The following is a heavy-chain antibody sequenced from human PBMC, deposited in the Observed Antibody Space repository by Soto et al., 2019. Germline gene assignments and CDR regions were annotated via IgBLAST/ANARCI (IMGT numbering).Heavy chain of an antibody. D-gene: IGHD6-6*01. Sequence: SETLSLTCTVSGGSISSGGYYWSWVRQHPGKGLEWIGYIYYSGSTYYNPSLKSRVTISVDTSKNQFSLKLSSVTAADTAVYYCASLNGGKSIATPFDPWGQGTLVTVSS. CDR1: GGSISSGGYY. V-gene: IGHV4-31*03. CDR2: IYYSGST. J-gene: IGHJ5*02. CDR3: ASLNGGKSIATPFDP.